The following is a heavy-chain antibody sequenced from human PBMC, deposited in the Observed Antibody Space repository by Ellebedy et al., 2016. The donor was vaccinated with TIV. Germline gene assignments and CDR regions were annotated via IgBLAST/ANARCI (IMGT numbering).Heavy chain of an antibody. CDR1: GGSISSSSYY. D-gene: IGHD5-12*01. Sequence: MPSETLSLTCTVSGGSISSSSYYWGWIRLPPGKGLEWIGNIYYRGSTYYNPSLQSRVTISVDTSKNQFSLRLNSVTAADTAVYYCARFVRATKAFDIWGQGTMVTVSS. CDR2: IYYRGST. CDR3: ARFVRATKAFDI. J-gene: IGHJ3*02. V-gene: IGHV4-39*07.